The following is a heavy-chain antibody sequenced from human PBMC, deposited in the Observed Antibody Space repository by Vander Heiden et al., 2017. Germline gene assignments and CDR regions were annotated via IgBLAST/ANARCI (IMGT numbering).Heavy chain of an antibody. V-gene: IGHV3-11*01. Sequence: QVQLVESGGGLVKPGGSLRVSCAAFGFSFSDYYMSWIRQAPGKGLEWVSFNTSSGTATYYADSVKGRFTISRDNAKYSLFLQINSLRAEDTAVYYCARFGTGYGAIDFWGRGTVVTVSS. CDR3: ARFGTGYGAIDF. CDR1: GFSFSDYY. J-gene: IGHJ3*01. D-gene: IGHD3-10*01. CDR2: NTSSGTAT.